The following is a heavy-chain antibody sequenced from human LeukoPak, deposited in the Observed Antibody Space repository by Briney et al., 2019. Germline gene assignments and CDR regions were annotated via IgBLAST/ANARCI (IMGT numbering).Heavy chain of an antibody. D-gene: IGHD6-13*01. V-gene: IGHV1-46*01. J-gene: IGHJ4*02. Sequence: ASVKVSCKSSGGTFTSYYMHWVRQAPGQGLEWMGIINPIIGSTTYAQKFQGRVTMTRDTSTSTVYMELNSLRSEDTAVFYCAREPEQQLTFDYWGQGTLVTVSS. CDR3: AREPEQQLTFDY. CDR1: GGTFTSYY. CDR2: INPIIGST.